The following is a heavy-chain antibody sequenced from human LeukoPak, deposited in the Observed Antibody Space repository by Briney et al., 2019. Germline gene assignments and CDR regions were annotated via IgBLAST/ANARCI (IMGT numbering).Heavy chain of an antibody. CDR3: ARHEPRTRYYFYGMDV. V-gene: IGHV5-51*01. CDR2: IYPGDSAGDSDT. Sequence: GESLKISCKGSGYSFSNSWISWVRQLPENGLEWMGIIYPGDSAGDSDTRYSPSFQGQVTISADKSISTAYLQWSSLKASDTAMYYCARHEPRTRYYFYGMDVWGQGTTVTVSS. CDR1: GYSFSNSW. D-gene: IGHD1-1*01. J-gene: IGHJ6*02.